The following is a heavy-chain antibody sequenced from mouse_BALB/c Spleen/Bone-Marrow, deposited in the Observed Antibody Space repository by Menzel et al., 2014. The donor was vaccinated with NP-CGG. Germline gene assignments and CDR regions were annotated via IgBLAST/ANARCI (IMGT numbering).Heavy chain of an antibody. Sequence: VQLQQSGAELVRPGSSVKISCKASGYAFSSYWMNWVKQRPGQGLEWIGQIYPGDGDTNYNGNFKDKATLTVDRSSSTSFIQLSSLTYEASAVYFCARWYRDPHYAMDYWGPGTSVTVSS. J-gene: IGHJ4*01. D-gene: IGHD2-14*01. CDR2: IYPGDGDT. CDR1: GYAFSSYW. V-gene: IGHV1-80*01. CDR3: ARWYRDPHYAMDY.